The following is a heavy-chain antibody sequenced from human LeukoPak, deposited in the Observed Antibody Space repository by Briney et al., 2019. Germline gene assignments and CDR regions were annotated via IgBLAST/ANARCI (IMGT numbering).Heavy chain of an antibody. Sequence: GGSLRLSCAACGFTFSSYDMHWVRQATGKGLEWVSAVGTAGDTYYPGSVKGQFTISRENAKNSLYLQMNSLRAEDTAVYYCAREILAFDSRPFDYWGQGTLVTVSS. D-gene: IGHD2-15*01. CDR1: GFTFSSYD. J-gene: IGHJ4*02. V-gene: IGHV3-13*03. CDR3: AREILAFDSRPFDY. CDR2: VGTAGDT.